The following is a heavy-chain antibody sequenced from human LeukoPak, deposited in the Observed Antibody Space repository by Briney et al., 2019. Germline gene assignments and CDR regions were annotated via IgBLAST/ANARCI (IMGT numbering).Heavy chain of an antibody. V-gene: IGHV4-59*12. D-gene: IGHD2-15*01. CDR1: GGSISTYC. Sequence: SETLSLTCAVSGGSISTYCWSWIRQPPGKGLEWIGYIFYSGSTNYNPSLKSRVTMSVDTSKNQFSLKLSSVTAADTAVYYCARSRGYCSGGSCYYYFDYWGQGTLVTVSS. J-gene: IGHJ4*02. CDR2: IFYSGST. CDR3: ARSRGYCSGGSCYYYFDY.